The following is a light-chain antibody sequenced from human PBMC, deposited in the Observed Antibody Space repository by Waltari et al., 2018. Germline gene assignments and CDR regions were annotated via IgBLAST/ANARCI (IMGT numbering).Light chain of an antibody. J-gene: IGKJ2*01. CDR1: QSISSW. V-gene: IGKV1-5*03. Sequence: DIQMTQSPSTLSASVGDRVTITCRASQSISSWLAWYQQKPGKAPKLLIYKASSLESGVPSRFSGSGSGTEFTLTTSSLQPDDFATYYCQQYNSFLYSFGQETKLEIK. CDR3: QQYNSFLYS. CDR2: KAS.